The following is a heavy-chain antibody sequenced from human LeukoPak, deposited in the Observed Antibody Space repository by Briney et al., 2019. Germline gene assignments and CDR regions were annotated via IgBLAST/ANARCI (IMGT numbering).Heavy chain of an antibody. CDR3: ARIKRITLVRGVIITFSGMDV. D-gene: IGHD3-10*01. Sequence: GESLKISCKGSGYSFTTYWIGWGRQMPGKGRGVLVIIYPGDSDTRYSPSFQGQVTISADKSISTAYLQWSSLKASDTAMYFCARIKRITLVRGVIITFSGMDVWGQGTTVTVSS. CDR1: GYSFTTYW. CDR2: IYPGDSDT. V-gene: IGHV5-51*01. J-gene: IGHJ6*02.